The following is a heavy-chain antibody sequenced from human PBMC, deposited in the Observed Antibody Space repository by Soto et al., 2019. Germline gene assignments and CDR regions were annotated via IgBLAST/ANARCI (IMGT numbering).Heavy chain of an antibody. CDR2: IYYSGST. J-gene: IGHJ6*03. Sequence: SSETLSLTCTVSGGSISSYYWSWIRQPPGKGLEWIGYIYYSGSTNYNPSLKSRVTISVDTSKNQFSLKLSSVTAADTAVYYCASLENYYGSGSPRYYYYYMDVWGKGTTVTVSS. CDR1: GGSISSYY. CDR3: ASLENYYGSGSPRYYYYYMDV. V-gene: IGHV4-59*01. D-gene: IGHD3-10*01.